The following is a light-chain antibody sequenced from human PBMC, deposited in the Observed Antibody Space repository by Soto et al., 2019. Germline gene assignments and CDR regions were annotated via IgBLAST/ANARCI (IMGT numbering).Light chain of an antibody. Sequence: EIVLTQSPATLSLSPGERATLSCRASHYFSSALAWYQQKPGQAPRLIIYGASSRATGIQDRFSGSGSGTDFTLTIRRPEPEDFAVYYCKQYGSSPVTFGGGTKVDNK. J-gene: IGKJ4*01. V-gene: IGKV3-20*01. CDR3: KQYGSSPVT. CDR1: HYFSSA. CDR2: GAS.